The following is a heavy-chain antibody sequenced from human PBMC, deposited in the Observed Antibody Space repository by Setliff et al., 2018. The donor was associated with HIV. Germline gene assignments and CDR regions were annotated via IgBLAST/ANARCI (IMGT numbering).Heavy chain of an antibody. J-gene: IGHJ4*02. CDR1: GGSFSGYY. CDR3: AGGTGTTSIDY. CDR2: INHSGST. D-gene: IGHD1-26*01. Sequence: SETLSLTCAVYGGSFSGYYWSWIRQPPGKGLEWIGEINHSGSTNYNMSLWSRVTISLDASRNQFSLELTSVTAADTAVYYCAGGTGTTSIDYWAQGTLVTVSS. V-gene: IGHV4-34*01.